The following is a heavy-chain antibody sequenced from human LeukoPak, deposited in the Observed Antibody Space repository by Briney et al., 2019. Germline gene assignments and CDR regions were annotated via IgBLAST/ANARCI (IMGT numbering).Heavy chain of an antibody. J-gene: IGHJ4*02. V-gene: IGHV4-59*01. D-gene: IGHD6-13*01. CDR3: ARAGGIAAANFDY. Sequence: SETLSLTCTVSGGSISSYYWSWIRQPPGKGLEWIGYIYYSGSTNYNPSLKSRVTISVDTSKNQFSLKLSSVTAADTAVYYCARAGGIAAANFDYWGQGTLVTVSS. CDR2: IYYSGST. CDR1: GGSISSYY.